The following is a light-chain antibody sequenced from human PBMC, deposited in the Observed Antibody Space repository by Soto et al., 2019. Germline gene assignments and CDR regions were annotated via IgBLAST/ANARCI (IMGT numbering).Light chain of an antibody. J-gene: IGKJ2*01. CDR3: QQYNIWPST. CDR1: ESISVN. Sequence: EIVMTQSPGTLSVSPGEGATLSCRASESISVNLAWYQQKPGQAPKLLIFCATSRATGVPARFSGSGSVTDFSLTIICPQSEDFAVYYCQQYNIWPSTFGQWTNLEIK. V-gene: IGKV3-15*01. CDR2: CAT.